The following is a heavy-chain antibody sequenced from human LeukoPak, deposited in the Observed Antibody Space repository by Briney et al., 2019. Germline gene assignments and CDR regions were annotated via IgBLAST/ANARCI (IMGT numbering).Heavy chain of an antibody. V-gene: IGHV4-34*01. CDR3: ARHVVYYDILTGYLQNYFDY. D-gene: IGHD3-9*01. CDR2: INHSGST. Sequence: SETLSLTCAVYGGSLNGYYWSWIRQPPGKGLEWIGEINHSGSTNYNPSLKSRVTISVDTSKNQFSLKLSSVTAADTAVYYCARHVVYYDILTGYLQNYFDYWGQGTLVTVSS. CDR1: GGSLNGYY. J-gene: IGHJ4*02.